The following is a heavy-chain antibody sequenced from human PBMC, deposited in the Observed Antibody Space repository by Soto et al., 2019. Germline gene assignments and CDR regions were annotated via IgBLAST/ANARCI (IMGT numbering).Heavy chain of an antibody. J-gene: IGHJ6*03. CDR2: MNPNSGNT. CDR1: GYTFTSYD. CDR3: ATVSKYSIYYYYYMDV. D-gene: IGHD4-17*01. Sequence: QVQLVQSGAEVKKPGASVKVSCKASGYTFTSYDINWVRQATGQGLEWMGWMNPNSGNTGYAQKFQGRVTMTRNTSISTAYMELSSLRSEDTAVYYCATVSKYSIYYYYYMDVWGKGTTVTVSS. V-gene: IGHV1-8*01.